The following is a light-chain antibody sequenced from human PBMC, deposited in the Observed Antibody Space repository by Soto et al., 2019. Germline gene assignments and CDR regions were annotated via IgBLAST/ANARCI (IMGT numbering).Light chain of an antibody. V-gene: IGLV1-40*01. CDR3: QSYDSSLSGAL. J-gene: IGLJ2*01. Sequence: QSVLTQPPSVSGAPGQRVTISCTGSRSNIGAGYDVHWYQQLPGTAPKVLIFGNNNRPSGVPDRFSGSKSGTSASLAITGLQDEDEADYYCQSYDSSLSGALFGGGTKLTVL. CDR2: GNN. CDR1: RSNIGAGYD.